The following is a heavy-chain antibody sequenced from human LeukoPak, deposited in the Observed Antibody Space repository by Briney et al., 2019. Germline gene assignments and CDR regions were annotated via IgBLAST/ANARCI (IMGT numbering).Heavy chain of an antibody. Sequence: SETLSLTCTVSGGSISSGSYYWSWIRQPPGKGLEWIGYIYYSGSTNYNPSLKSRVTISVDTSKNQFSLKLSSVTAADTAVYYCARALDRVDYYYYMDVWGKGTTVTVSS. CDR3: ARALDRVDYYYYMDV. V-gene: IGHV4-61*01. J-gene: IGHJ6*03. D-gene: IGHD2-15*01. CDR1: GGSISSGSYY. CDR2: IYYSGST.